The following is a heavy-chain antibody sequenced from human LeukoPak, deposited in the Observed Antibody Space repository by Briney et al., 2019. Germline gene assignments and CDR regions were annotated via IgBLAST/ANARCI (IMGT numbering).Heavy chain of an antibody. CDR3: AKDWYFYDISGQINY. Sequence: ETLSLTCAVYGGSFSGYYWSWVRQPPGKGLEWVSVIYSGGSTYYADSVKGRFSISRDNSKNTLYLQMNSLRAEDTAVYYCAKDWYFYDISGQINYWGQGTLVTVSS. CDR2: IYSGGST. D-gene: IGHD3-22*01. J-gene: IGHJ4*02. V-gene: IGHV3-53*05. CDR1: GGSFSGYY.